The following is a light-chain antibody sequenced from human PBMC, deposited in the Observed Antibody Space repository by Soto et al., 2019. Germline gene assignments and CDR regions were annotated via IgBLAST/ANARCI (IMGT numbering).Light chain of an antibody. CDR1: SYNIGAGSD. J-gene: IGLJ2*01. Sequence: QSVLTQPPSVSGAPGQRVTISCAGSSYNIGAGSDVNRYQQLPGTAPKLLIHDDSNRPSGVPDRFSGSKSATSASLAITGLQAEDEANYYCQSSDSSLSGSVVFGGGTKLTVL. CDR2: DDS. CDR3: QSSDSSLSGSVV. V-gene: IGLV1-40*01.